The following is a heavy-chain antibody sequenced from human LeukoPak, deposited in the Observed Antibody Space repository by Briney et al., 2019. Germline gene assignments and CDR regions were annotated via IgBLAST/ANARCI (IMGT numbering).Heavy chain of an antibody. J-gene: IGHJ4*02. CDR1: GFTFSSYS. D-gene: IGHD3-22*01. Sequence: PGGSLRLSCAASGFTFSSYSMNWVRQAPGKGLEWVANIKQDGSEKYYVDSVKGRFTISRDNAKNTLYLQMNSLRAEDTAVYYCARVFRYYDSSGYYWWGQGTLVTVSS. V-gene: IGHV3-7*01. CDR2: IKQDGSEK. CDR3: ARVFRYYDSSGYYW.